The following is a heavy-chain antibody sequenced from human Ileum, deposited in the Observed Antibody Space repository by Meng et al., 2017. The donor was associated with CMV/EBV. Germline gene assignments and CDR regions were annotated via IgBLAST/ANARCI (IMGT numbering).Heavy chain of an antibody. D-gene: IGHD3-10*01. J-gene: IGHJ5*02. CDR1: GDSLSTSS. Sequence: QWLRPESGPGLVRPSGTLSLTCTVSGDSLSTSSWNWIRQSAGSRLEWIGRICGTGTTNYNPSFKSRVTLSLDKSKNQFSLKLSSVTAADTAVYYCARRIREVREISWENWLAPWGQGTLVTVSS. V-gene: IGHV4-4*07. CDR2: ICGTGTT. CDR3: ARRIREVREISWENWLAP.